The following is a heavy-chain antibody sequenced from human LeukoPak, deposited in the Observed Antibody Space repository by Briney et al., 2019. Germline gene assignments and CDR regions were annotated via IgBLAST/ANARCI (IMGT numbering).Heavy chain of an antibody. CDR2: INPNSGGT. D-gene: IGHD3-10*01. J-gene: IGHJ4*02. CDR3: ARDGSGTYQTFDY. CDR1: GYTFTGYY. V-gene: IGHV1-2*02. Sequence: ASVKVSCKASGYTFTGYYIHWVRQAPGQGPEWMGWINPNSGGTNYAQKFQGGVTMTRDTSISTAYMELSRLRSDDTAVYYCARDGSGTYQTFDYWGQGTLLTVSS.